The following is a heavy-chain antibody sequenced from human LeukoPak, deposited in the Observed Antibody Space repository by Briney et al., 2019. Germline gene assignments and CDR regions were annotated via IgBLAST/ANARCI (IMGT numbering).Heavy chain of an antibody. CDR1: GFTFSFNNYG. V-gene: IGHV3-30*02. J-gene: IGHJ4*02. Sequence: PGGSLRLSCAASGFTFSFNNYGMHCVRQAPGKGLVWVAFVRYDGTNNYYADSVNGRFTVSRDNSKNTVYLQMSSLRTEDTAVYYCAKDYGYSYGYFDHWGQGTLVTVSS. D-gene: IGHD1-26*01. CDR2: VRYDGTNN. CDR3: AKDYGYSYGYFDH.